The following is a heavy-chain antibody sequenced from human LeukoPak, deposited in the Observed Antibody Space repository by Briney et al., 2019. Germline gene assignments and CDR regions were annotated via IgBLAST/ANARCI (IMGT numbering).Heavy chain of an antibody. D-gene: IGHD5-24*01. CDR3: ARDLVEMATITTSHMDV. CDR1: GYTFTGYY. J-gene: IGHJ6*03. Sequence: GASVKVSCKASGYTFTGYYMHWVRQAPGQGLEWMGWINPNSGGTNYAQKLQGRVTMTRDTSISTAYMELSRLRSDGTAVYYCARDLVEMATITTSHMDVWGKGTTVTISS. CDR2: INPNSGGT. V-gene: IGHV1-2*02.